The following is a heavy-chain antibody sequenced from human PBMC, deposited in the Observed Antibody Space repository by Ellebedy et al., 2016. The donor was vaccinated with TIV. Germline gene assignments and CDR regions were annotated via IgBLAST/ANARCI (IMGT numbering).Heavy chain of an antibody. Sequence: AGSLRLSXAASGFTFSSYWMHWVRQAPGKGLEWVANIKQDGSVKKYVDSVKGRFTISRDNGKNSLYLQMNSLRAEDTALYYCASHVDTSMSYWGQGTLVTVSS. D-gene: IGHD5-18*01. CDR3: ASHVDTSMSY. CDR2: IKQDGSVK. CDR1: GFTFSSYW. J-gene: IGHJ4*02. V-gene: IGHV3-7*01.